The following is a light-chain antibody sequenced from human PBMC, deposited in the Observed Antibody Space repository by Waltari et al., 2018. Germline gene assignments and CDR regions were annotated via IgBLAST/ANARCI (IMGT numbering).Light chain of an antibody. Sequence: EIVVTQSPATLSVSPGERATLSCRASQSVSSNLDWYQQKPGQAPRLLIYGASTRATGIPARFSGSGSGTEFTLTISSRQSEDFAIYYCQQYNTLPPQDTFGQGTKLEIK. CDR1: QSVSSN. J-gene: IGKJ2*01. CDR2: GAS. CDR3: QQYNTLPPQDT. V-gene: IGKV3-15*01.